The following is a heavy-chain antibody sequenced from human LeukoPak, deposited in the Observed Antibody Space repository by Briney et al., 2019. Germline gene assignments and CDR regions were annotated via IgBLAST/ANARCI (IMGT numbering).Heavy chain of an antibody. Sequence: PGGSLRLSCAASGFTFSSYAMSWVRQAPGKGLEWVSTISASGGTTFYADSVKGRFTFPRDNSMNTLYLQMNSLRAEDTAVYYCAKSPYSGEYTEYLQHWGQGTLVTVSS. V-gene: IGHV3-23*01. CDR3: AKSPYSGEYTEYLQH. CDR2: ISASGGTT. D-gene: IGHD1-26*01. J-gene: IGHJ1*01. CDR1: GFTFSSYA.